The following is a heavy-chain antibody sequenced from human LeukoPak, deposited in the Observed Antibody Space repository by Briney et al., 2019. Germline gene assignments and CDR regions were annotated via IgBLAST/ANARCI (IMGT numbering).Heavy chain of an antibody. CDR3: ARSGIAVAGAFDY. Sequence: SETLSLTCTVSGGSISSSSYYWGWIRQPPGKGLEWIGNIYYSGSTYYNPSLKSRLTISVDKSKNQFSLKLSSVTAADTAVYYCARSGIAVAGAFDYWGQGTLVTVSS. D-gene: IGHD6-19*01. CDR1: GGSISSSSYY. CDR2: IYYSGST. J-gene: IGHJ4*02. V-gene: IGHV4-39*07.